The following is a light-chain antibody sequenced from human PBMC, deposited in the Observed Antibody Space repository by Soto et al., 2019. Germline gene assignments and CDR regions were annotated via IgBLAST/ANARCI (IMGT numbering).Light chain of an antibody. J-gene: IGKJ4*01. CDR1: QSISIN. CDR3: QQYLKWPPPT. V-gene: IGKV3-15*01. CDR2: GAS. Sequence: EIVMTQSPATLYVSPGDGATLSCRASQSISINLAWYQLRPGQAPRLLIYGASNRATGVPARFSGSGSETEFNLTIIRLQSEDFAVYDCQQYLKWPPPTFGGGTKVEIK.